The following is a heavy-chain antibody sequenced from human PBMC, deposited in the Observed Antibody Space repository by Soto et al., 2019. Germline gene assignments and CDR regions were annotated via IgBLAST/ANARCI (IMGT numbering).Heavy chain of an antibody. D-gene: IGHD2-15*01. CDR3: TRAVGYCSGGSCPNYGMDV. CDR1: GFTFSGSA. V-gene: IGHV3-73*01. Sequence: GSLRLSCAASGFTFSGSAMHWVRQASGKGLEWVGRIRSKANSYATAYAASVKGRFTISRDDSKNTAYLQMNSLKTEDTAVYYCTRAVGYCSGGSCPNYGMDVWGQGTTVTVSS. J-gene: IGHJ6*02. CDR2: IRSKANSYAT.